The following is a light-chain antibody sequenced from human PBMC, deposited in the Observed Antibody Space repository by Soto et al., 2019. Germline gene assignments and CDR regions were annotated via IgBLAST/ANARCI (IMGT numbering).Light chain of an antibody. Sequence: EIVLTQSPATLSLSPGERATLSCRASQSVGTYLAWYQHNPGQAPRLLIYDASNRATGIPARFSGSGSGTDFTLTISRPEPEDFAVYYCQQRYNWPNTFVQGTKLEIK. V-gene: IGKV3-11*01. CDR1: QSVGTY. CDR3: QQRYNWPNT. J-gene: IGKJ2*01. CDR2: DAS.